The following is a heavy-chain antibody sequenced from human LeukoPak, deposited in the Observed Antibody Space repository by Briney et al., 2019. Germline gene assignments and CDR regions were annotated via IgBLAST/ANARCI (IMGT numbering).Heavy chain of an antibody. Sequence: GGSLRLSCAASGVTFSNYAMSWVRQAPGKGLEWVSGISAGGGSTYYTDSVKGRFTISRDNSKNTLFLQMNSLRAEDTAVYYRASTAETQLEVHYFDYWGQGTLVTVSS. D-gene: IGHD1-1*01. CDR3: ASTAETQLEVHYFDY. V-gene: IGHV3-23*01. CDR1: GVTFSNYA. CDR2: ISAGGGST. J-gene: IGHJ4*02.